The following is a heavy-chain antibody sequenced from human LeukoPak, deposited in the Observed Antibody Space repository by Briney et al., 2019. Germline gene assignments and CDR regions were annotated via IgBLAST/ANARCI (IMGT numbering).Heavy chain of an antibody. CDR2: IYTSGST. D-gene: IGHD5-24*01. Sequence: SQTLSLTCTVSGGSISSGSYYWSWIRQPAGKGLEWIGRIYTSGSTNYIPSLKSRVTISVDTSKNQFSLKLSSVTAADTAVYYCARVDGYNYPIFDYWGQGTLVTVSS. CDR3: ARVDGYNYPIFDY. J-gene: IGHJ4*02. V-gene: IGHV4-61*02. CDR1: GGSISSGSYY.